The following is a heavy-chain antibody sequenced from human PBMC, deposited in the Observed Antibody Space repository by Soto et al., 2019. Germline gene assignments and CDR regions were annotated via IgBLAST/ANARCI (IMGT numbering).Heavy chain of an antibody. CDR1: GFTFSSYA. D-gene: IGHD1-20*01. V-gene: IGHV3-30-3*01. CDR3: ARFQLTGTDNWFDP. Sequence: GGSLRLSCAASGFTFSSYAMHWVRQAPGKGLEWVAVISYDGSNKYYADSVKGRFTISRDNSKNTLYLQMNSLRAEDTAVYYCARFQLTGTDNWFDPWGQGTLVTVSS. CDR2: ISYDGSNK. J-gene: IGHJ5*02.